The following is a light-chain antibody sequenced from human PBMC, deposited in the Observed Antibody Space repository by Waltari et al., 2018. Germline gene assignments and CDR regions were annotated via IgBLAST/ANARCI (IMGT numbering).Light chain of an antibody. CDR2: NDA. J-gene: IGLJ1*01. V-gene: IGLV3-21*02. CDR3: HVWETSRDYQGF. CDR1: DIGSKS. Sequence: SYVLTQPPSVSVAPGQTATITCGGSDIGSKSVHWNQQKEGQAPLLVIYNDADRPSGFPDRFSGSNSANTATLAISRVEAGDEADYYCHVWETSRDYQGFFGTGTKVTVL.